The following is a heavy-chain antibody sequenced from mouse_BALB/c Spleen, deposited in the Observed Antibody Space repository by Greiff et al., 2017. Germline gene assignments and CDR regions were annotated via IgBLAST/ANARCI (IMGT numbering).Heavy chain of an antibody. D-gene: IGHD2-4*01. V-gene: IGHV1S56*01. CDR3: ARAGDYDGAWFAY. CDR1: GYTFTSYY. CDR2: IYPGNVNT. J-gene: IGHJ3*01. Sequence: QVHVKQSGPELVKPGASVRISCKASGYTFTSYYIHWVKQRPGQGLEWIGWIYPGNVNTKYNEKFKGKATLTADKSSSTAYMQLSSLTSEDSAVYFCARAGDYDGAWFAYWGQGTLVTVSA.